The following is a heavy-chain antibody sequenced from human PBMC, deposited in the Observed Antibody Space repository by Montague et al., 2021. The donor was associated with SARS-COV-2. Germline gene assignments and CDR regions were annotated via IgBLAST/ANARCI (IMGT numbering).Heavy chain of an antibody. D-gene: IGHD2-2*01. V-gene: IGHV4-34*01. CDR1: GGSFSTYS. J-gene: IGHJ6*03. CDR3: ARLGDGVVPSPMRGVGPYSSYYSLDV. CDR2: IHHGGST. Sequence: SETLSLTCAVHGGSFSTYSWYWIRQPPAPGLEWIGDIHHGGSTNYNPSLKRQVTISADTSKNQFSLTLTSVAAAATAAYYCARLGDGVVPSPMRGVGPYSSYYSLDVWGQGTTVTVSS.